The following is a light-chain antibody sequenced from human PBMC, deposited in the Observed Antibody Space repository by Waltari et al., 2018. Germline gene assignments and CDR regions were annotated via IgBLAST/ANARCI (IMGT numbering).Light chain of an antibody. CDR3: QQSRAWT. CDR2: KAS. Sequence: DIQMTQSPSTLSASVGDRVTITCRASQSISSWLAWYQQKPGKAPKLLFYKASSLERGVPSRFSGSGAGTEFTLTISSLQPDDFATYYCQQSRAWTFGQGTKVEIK. CDR1: QSISSW. V-gene: IGKV1-5*03. J-gene: IGKJ1*01.